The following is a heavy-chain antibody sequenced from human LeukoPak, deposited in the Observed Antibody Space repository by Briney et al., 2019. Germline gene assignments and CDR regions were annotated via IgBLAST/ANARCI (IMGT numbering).Heavy chain of an antibody. CDR2: INWNGRST. CDR3: AKATVSGSWYGSFDY. CDR1: GFTFDDYG. Sequence: PGGSLRLSCAASGFTFDDYGMNWVRQAPGKGLEWISNINWNGRSTVYADSVKGRFTISRDNAKNSLYLQMNSLRAEDTALYYCAKATVSGSWYGSFDYWGQGTLVTVSS. V-gene: IGHV3-20*04. D-gene: IGHD6-13*01. J-gene: IGHJ4*02.